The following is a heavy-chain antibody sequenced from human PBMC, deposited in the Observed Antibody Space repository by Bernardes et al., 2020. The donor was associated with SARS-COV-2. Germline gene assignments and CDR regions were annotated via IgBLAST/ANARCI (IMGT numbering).Heavy chain of an antibody. CDR1: GFSFSTYT. Sequence: GGPLRLLCEACGFSFSTYTMNWVRQAPGKGLEWVSTITDSGDSTYYADSVKGRFTISRDNSKDRLYLQMNSLRAEDTAVYFCAKRRVEWELLHYFDSWGQGTLVTVSS. V-gene: IGHV3-23*01. J-gene: IGHJ4*02. D-gene: IGHD1-26*01. CDR3: AKRRVEWELLHYFDS. CDR2: ITDSGDST.